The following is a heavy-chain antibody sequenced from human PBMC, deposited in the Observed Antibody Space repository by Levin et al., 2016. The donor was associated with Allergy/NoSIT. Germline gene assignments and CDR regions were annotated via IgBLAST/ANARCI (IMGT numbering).Heavy chain of an antibody. CDR2: INPNSGGT. V-gene: IGHV1-2*02. Sequence: ASVKVSCKASGYTFTGNYMHWVRQAPGQGLEWMGWINPNSGGTSYAQKFQGRVTMTRDTSISTAYMELSSLRSDDTAVYYCARVGVKALNYYFDFWGQGTLVTVSS. J-gene: IGHJ4*02. CDR1: GYTFTGNY. D-gene: IGHD3-3*01. CDR3: ARVGVKALNYYFDF.